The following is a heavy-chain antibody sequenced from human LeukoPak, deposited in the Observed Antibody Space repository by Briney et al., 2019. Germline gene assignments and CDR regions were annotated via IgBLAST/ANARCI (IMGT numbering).Heavy chain of an antibody. CDR2: INPNSGGT. CDR3: ARGSTTKKTAMVTPGYYYDMDV. V-gene: IGHV1-2*03. Sequence: LGASVKVSCKASGYTFTGYYMHWVRQAPGQGLEWMGWINPNSGGTNYAQKFQGRVTMTRDTSISTAYMELSRLRSDDTAVYYCARGSTTKKTAMVTPGYYYDMDVWGQGTTVTVSS. CDR1: GYTFTGYY. J-gene: IGHJ6*02. D-gene: IGHD5-18*01.